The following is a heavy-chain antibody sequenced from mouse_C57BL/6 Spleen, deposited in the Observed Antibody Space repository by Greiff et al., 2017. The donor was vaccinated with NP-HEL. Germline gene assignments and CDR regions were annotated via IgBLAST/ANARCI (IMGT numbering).Heavy chain of an antibody. J-gene: IGHJ1*03. Sequence: VQLQQSGPELVKPGASVKISCKASGYSFTGYYMNWVKQSPEKSLEWIGEINPSTGGTTYNQKFKAKATLTVDKSSSTAYMQLKSLTSEDSAVYYCASQLTGTSYWYFDVWGTGTTVTVSS. CDR2: INPSTGGT. CDR3: ASQLTGTSYWYFDV. CDR1: GYSFTGYY. V-gene: IGHV1-42*01. D-gene: IGHD4-1*01.